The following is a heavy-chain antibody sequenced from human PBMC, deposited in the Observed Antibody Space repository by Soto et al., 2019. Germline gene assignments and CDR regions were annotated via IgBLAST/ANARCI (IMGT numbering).Heavy chain of an antibody. Sequence: GGSLILSCAASGFTFSSYSMNWVRQAPGKGLEWVSSISSRSSYIYYADSVKGRFTISRDNAKNTLYLQMTSLRAEDTAVYYCARDRGYPDSFDIWGQGTMVTVSS. CDR3: ARDRGYPDSFDI. J-gene: IGHJ3*02. V-gene: IGHV3-21*01. D-gene: IGHD2-2*01. CDR1: GFTFSSYS. CDR2: ISSRSSYI.